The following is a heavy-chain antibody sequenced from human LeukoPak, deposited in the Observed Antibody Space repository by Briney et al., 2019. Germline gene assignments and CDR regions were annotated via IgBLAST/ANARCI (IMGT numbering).Heavy chain of an antibody. D-gene: IGHD2-21*02. J-gene: IGHJ4*02. CDR3: ARTQTAYCGGDCYSIDY. CDR1: GFTFSSYA. V-gene: IGHV3-30-3*01. Sequence: PGRSLRLSCAASGFTFSSYAMHWVRQAPGKGLEWVAVLSYDGSNKYYADSVKGRFTISRDNSKNTLYLQMNSLRAEDTAVYYCARTQTAYCGGDCYSIDYWGQGTLVTVSS. CDR2: LSYDGSNK.